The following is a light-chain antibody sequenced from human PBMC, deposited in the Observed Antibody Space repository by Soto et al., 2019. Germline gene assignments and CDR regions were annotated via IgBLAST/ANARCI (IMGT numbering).Light chain of an antibody. Sequence: QSVLTQPASVSGSPGQSITISCTGTSSDVGAYDYVSWYQQHPDKAPKLMIFEVSDRPSGVSNRFSGSKSGNTASLTISGLQAEDEADYYCSSYTSSSTPYVVFGGGTKLTVL. V-gene: IGLV2-14*01. CDR2: EVS. CDR1: SSDVGAYDY. J-gene: IGLJ2*01. CDR3: SSYTSSSTPYVV.